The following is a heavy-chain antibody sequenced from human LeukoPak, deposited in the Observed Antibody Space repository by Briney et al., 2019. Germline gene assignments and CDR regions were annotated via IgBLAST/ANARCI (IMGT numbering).Heavy chain of an antibody. CDR2: IKPNSGDT. CDR3: ASTLGYCTSSSCPDIDY. CDR1: GYTFTAYS. J-gene: IGHJ4*02. Sequence: GASVKVSCKASGYTFTAYSMHWVRQAPGQGLEWRGWIKPNSGDTNYAQKFQGRVTMTRDTSISAAYMELSRLRSDDTAMYYCASTLGYCTSSSCPDIDYWGQGTLVTVSS. D-gene: IGHD2-2*01. V-gene: IGHV1-2*02.